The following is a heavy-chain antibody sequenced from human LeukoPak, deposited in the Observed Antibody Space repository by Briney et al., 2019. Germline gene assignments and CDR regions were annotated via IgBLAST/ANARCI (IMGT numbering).Heavy chain of an antibody. J-gene: IGHJ4*02. CDR2: INPNSGGT. CDR1: GYTFTGYY. CDR3: ARDRSSGWYYFDY. D-gene: IGHD6-19*01. Sequence: ASVKVSCKASGYTFTGYYMHWVRQAPGQGLEWKGWINPNSGGTNYAQKFQGRVTMTRDTSISTAYMELSRLISDDTAVYYCARDRSSGWYYFDYWGQGTLVTVSS. V-gene: IGHV1-2*02.